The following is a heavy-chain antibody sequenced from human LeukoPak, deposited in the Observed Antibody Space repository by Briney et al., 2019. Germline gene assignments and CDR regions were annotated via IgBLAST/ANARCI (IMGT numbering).Heavy chain of an antibody. CDR3: ASRKLGNDY. V-gene: IGHV4-34*01. CDR1: GGSFSDYY. D-gene: IGHD7-27*01. Sequence: SETLSLTCAVYGGSFSDYYWSWIRQPPGKGLEWIGEINHSGSTNYSPSLKSRVTISADTSKNQFSLKLISVTAADTAVYYCASRKLGNDYWGQGTLVTVSS. CDR2: INHSGST. J-gene: IGHJ4*02.